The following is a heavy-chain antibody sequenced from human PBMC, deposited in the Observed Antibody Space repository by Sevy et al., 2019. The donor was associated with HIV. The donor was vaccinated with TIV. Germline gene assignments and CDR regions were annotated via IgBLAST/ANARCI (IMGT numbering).Heavy chain of an antibody. CDR3: ARVSMIVVVITDDWGYYFDY. CDR1: GGSISSSGYY. D-gene: IGHD3-22*01. J-gene: IGHJ4*02. V-gene: IGHV4-39*02. Sequence: SETLSLTCTVSGGSISSSGYYWGWIRQPPGKGLEWIGSIYYGGSTYYNPSLKSRITLSVGTSKNHFSLKLSSVTAADTAVYYCARVSMIVVVITDDWGYYFDYWGQGTLVTVSS. CDR2: IYYGGST.